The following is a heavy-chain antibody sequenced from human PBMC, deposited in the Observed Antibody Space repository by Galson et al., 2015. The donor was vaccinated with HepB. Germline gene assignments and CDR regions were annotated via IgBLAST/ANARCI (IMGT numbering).Heavy chain of an antibody. CDR2: TYYRSKWSN. D-gene: IGHD2-8*02. V-gene: IGHV6-1*01. Sequence: CAISGDSVSSKTTAWNWIRQSPSRGLEWLGRTYYRSKWSNDYAVSVRSRVTINPDTSKNQFSLQLNSVTPEDTAVYYCARTDCTGGICARPFDYWGQGILVTVSS. J-gene: IGHJ4*02. CDR3: ARTDCTGGICARPFDY. CDR1: GDSVSSKTTA.